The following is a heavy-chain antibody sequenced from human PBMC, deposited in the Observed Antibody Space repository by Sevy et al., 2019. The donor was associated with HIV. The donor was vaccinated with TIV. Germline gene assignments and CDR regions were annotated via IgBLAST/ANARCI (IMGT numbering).Heavy chain of an antibody. Sequence: GGSLRLSCGASGFTFSTYWMSWVRQAPGKGLEWVANIKQDGSEKYYVDSLKGRFTISRDNAKNSLSLQMNSLRAEDTAVYYCAREGITIFGVGRPSYYNMDVWGQGTTVTVSS. CDR3: AREGITIFGVGRPSYYNMDV. CDR2: IKQDGSEK. V-gene: IGHV3-7*01. CDR1: GFTFSTYW. J-gene: IGHJ6*02. D-gene: IGHD3-3*01.